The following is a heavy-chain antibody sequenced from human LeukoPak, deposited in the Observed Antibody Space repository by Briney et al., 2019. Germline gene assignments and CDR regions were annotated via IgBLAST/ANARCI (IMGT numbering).Heavy chain of an antibody. D-gene: IGHD3-22*01. Sequence: GRSLRLSCAASGFTFSSYAMHWVRQAPGKGLEWVAVISYDGSNKYYADSVKGRFTISRDNSKNTLYLQMNSLRAEDTAVYYCARDRSITMITGAFDIWGQGTMVTVSS. CDR1: GFTFSSYA. CDR3: ARDRSITMITGAFDI. CDR2: ISYDGSNK. J-gene: IGHJ3*02. V-gene: IGHV3-30-3*01.